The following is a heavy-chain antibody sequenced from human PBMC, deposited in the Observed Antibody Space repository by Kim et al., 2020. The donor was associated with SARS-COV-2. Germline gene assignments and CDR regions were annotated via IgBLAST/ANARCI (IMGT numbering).Heavy chain of an antibody. D-gene: IGHD3-10*01. V-gene: IGHV2-5*02. CDR3: AHSPNITPYYYGSGRRWFDP. Sequence: SGPTLVNPTQTLTLTCTFSGFSLSTSGVGVGWIRQPPGKALEWLALIYWDDDKRYSPSLKSRLTITKDTSKNQVVLTMTNMDPVDTATYYCAHSPNITPYYYGSGRRWFDPWGQGTLVTVSS. CDR2: IYWDDDK. CDR1: GFSLSTSGVG. J-gene: IGHJ5*02.